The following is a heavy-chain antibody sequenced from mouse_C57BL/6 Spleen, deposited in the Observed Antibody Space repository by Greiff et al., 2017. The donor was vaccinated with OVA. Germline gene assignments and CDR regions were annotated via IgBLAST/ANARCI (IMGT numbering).Heavy chain of an antibody. Sequence: EVKLVESGGGLVQPGGSLSLSCAASGFTFTDYYMSWVRQPPGKALEWLGFIRNKANGYTTEYSASVKGRFTISRDNSQSILYLQMNALRAEDSATYYCARYHGYDEWCAYWGQGSLVTVSA. CDR3: ARYHGYDEWCAY. CDR2: IRNKANGYTT. J-gene: IGHJ3*01. D-gene: IGHD2-2*01. CDR1: GFTFTDYY. V-gene: IGHV7-3*01.